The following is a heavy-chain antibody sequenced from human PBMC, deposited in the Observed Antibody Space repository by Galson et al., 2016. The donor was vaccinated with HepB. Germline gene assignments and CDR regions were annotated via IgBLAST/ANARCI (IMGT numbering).Heavy chain of an antibody. Sequence: SVKVSCKVSGYTFTSYDIHWVRQATGQGLEWMGWMNPNNGDTGYAQKFQGRVSMTRTTSISTAYMELSSLRSDDTAVYYCARVGGYCNSTSCYIGITFDIWGLGTLVTVSS. CDR3: ARVGGYCNSTSCYIGITFDI. D-gene: IGHD2-2*02. CDR2: MNPNNGDT. J-gene: IGHJ3*02. CDR1: GYTFTSYD. V-gene: IGHV1-8*01.